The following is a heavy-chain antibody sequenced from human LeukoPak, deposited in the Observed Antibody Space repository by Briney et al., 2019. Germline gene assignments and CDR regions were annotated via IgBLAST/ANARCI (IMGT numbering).Heavy chain of an antibody. J-gene: IGHJ6*02. Sequence: GASVKVSCKASGGTFSSYAISWVRQAPGQGLEWMGIINPSGGSTSYAQKFQGRVTMTRDTSTSTVYMELSSLRSEDTAVYYCARPGIAAAGPQVSGYYYYGMDVWGQGTTVTVSS. V-gene: IGHV1-46*01. D-gene: IGHD6-13*01. CDR1: GGTFSSYA. CDR3: ARPGIAAAGPQVSGYYYYGMDV. CDR2: INPSGGST.